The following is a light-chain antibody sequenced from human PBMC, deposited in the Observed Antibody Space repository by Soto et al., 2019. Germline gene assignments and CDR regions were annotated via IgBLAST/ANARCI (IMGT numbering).Light chain of an antibody. CDR3: SSYAGSNNVV. V-gene: IGLV2-8*01. J-gene: IGLJ1*01. CDR2: EVS. CDR1: SSDVGGYNY. Sequence: QSVLTQPPSASGSPGQSVPISCTGTSSDVGGYNYVSWYQQHPGKAPNLMIYEVSKRPSGVPDRFSGSKSGNTASLTVSGLQAEDEADYYCSSYAGSNNVVFGTGTKVTVL.